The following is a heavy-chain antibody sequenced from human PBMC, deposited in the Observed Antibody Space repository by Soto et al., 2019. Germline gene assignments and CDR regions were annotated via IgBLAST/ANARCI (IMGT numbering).Heavy chain of an antibody. CDR2: VSSSGGST. D-gene: IGHD3-22*01. J-gene: IGHJ4*01. CDR3: TTDSYITIVIVRFDY. V-gene: IGHV3-23*01. CDR1: GFTFSSYA. Sequence: GGSLRLSCAASGFTFSSYAMSWVRQAPGKGLEWVSSVSSSGGSTNYADSVKGRFTISRDTSKNTLYLQMNSLKAEDTAVYYCTTDSYITIVIVRFDYWGHGTLVTVSS.